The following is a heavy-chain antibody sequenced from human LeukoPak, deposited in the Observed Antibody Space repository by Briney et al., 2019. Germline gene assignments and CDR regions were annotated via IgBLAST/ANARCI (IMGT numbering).Heavy chain of an antibody. V-gene: IGHV4-38-2*02. CDR3: ANGLGSYGSNNKY. Sequence: SETLSLICTVSGYSISSGYYWGWIRQPPGKGLEWIGNIYHSGTTYYNPSLKSRVTISLDTSKNQFSLKLNSVTAADTAVYYCANGLGSYGSNNKYWGQGMLVTVSS. CDR2: IYHSGTT. CDR1: GYSISSGYY. J-gene: IGHJ4*02. D-gene: IGHD3-10*01.